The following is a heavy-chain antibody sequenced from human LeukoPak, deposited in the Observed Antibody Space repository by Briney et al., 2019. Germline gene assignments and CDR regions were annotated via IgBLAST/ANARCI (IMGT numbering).Heavy chain of an antibody. CDR3: VKGGYDFVEVAYFDF. V-gene: IGHV3-23*01. J-gene: IGHJ4*02. D-gene: IGHD5-12*01. CDR2: IIDSSGST. Sequence: PGGSLRLSCAASGFSFNKYAMSWVRQAPGKGLEWVSIIIDSSGSTFYADSVKGRFTISRDNSKNTLYLQMKSLRVEDTAVYYCVKGGYDFVEVAYFDFWGQGALVTVSS. CDR1: GFSFNKYA.